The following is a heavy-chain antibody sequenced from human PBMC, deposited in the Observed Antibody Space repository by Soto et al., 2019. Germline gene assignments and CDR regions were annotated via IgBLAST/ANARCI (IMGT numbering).Heavy chain of an antibody. Sequence: GASVKVSCKASGYTFTSYGISWVRQAPGQGLEWMGWISAYNGNTNYAQKLQGRVTMTTDTSTSTAYMELSSLRSEDTAVYYCARDHRLSLVVVVAATTPVAWFDPWGQGTMVTVAS. D-gene: IGHD2-15*01. CDR2: ISAYNGNT. CDR1: GYTFTSYG. J-gene: IGHJ5*02. V-gene: IGHV1-18*01. CDR3: ARDHRLSLVVVVAATTPVAWFDP.